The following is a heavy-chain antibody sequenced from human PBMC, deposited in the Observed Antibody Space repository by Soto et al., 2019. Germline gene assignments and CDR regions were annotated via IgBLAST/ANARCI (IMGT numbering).Heavy chain of an antibody. Sequence: GGSLRLSCAASGFTFSDYYMRWIRQAPGKGLEWVSYISSSGSTIYYADSLKGRFTISRDNAKNSLYLQMDSLRAEDTAVYYCARDPRSREYSGYDLYYFDYWGQGTLVTVSS. D-gene: IGHD5-12*01. J-gene: IGHJ4*02. CDR2: ISSSGSTI. CDR3: ARDPRSREYSGYDLYYFDY. V-gene: IGHV3-11*01. CDR1: GFTFSDYY.